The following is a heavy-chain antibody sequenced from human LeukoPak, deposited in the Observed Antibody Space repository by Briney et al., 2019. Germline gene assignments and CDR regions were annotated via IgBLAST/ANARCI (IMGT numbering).Heavy chain of an antibody. Sequence: GGSLRLSCAASGFTFSNAWMSWVRQAPGKGLEWVGRVKSKTDGGTTNYAAPVKGRFTISRDDSKTTLYLQMNSLKTEDTAVYYCTTEGTMVRGVIHYWGQGTLVTVSS. CDR1: GFTFSNAW. V-gene: IGHV3-15*01. CDR3: TTEGTMVRGVIHY. CDR2: VKSKTDGGTT. J-gene: IGHJ4*02. D-gene: IGHD3-10*01.